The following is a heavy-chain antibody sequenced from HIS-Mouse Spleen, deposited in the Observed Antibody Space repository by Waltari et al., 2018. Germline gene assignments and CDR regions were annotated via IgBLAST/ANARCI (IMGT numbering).Heavy chain of an antibody. Sequence: QVQLQESGPGLVKPSETLSLTCTVSGYSISSGYYWGWLRQPPGKGLEWIGSIYHSGSTYYNPSLKSRVTISVDTSKNQFSLKLSSVTAADTAVYYCARDGQADYYDSSVDYWGQGTLVTVSS. CDR3: ARDGQADYYDSSVDY. CDR1: GYSISSGYY. D-gene: IGHD3-22*01. CDR2: IYHSGST. J-gene: IGHJ4*02. V-gene: IGHV4-38-2*02.